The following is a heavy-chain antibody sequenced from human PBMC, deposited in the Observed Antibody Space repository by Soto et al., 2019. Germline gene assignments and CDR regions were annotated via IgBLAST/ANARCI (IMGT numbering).Heavy chain of an antibody. CDR2: IHYSGDS. Sequence: PSETLSLTCTVSGGSISSGNYYWSWIRQHPGKGLEWIGYIHYSGDSYYNPSLKSRVTISIDTSKNQFSLNLSSVTAADTAMYYCARAGGVTIYPGKNWFDPWGKETLVTVPS. CDR3: ARAGGVTIYPGKNWFDP. V-gene: IGHV4-30-4*08. J-gene: IGHJ5*02. D-gene: IGHD3-3*01. CDR1: GGSISSGNYY.